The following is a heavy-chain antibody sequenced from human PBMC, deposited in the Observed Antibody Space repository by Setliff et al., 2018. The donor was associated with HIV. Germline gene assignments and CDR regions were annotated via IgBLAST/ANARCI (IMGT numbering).Heavy chain of an antibody. CDR3: ARERRGDGGWFDP. Sequence: GGSLRLSCAVSGFNVSNNYMTWVRQAPGKGLEWVSVIYIDGGRNYADSVKGRFTISRDDSKNTLYLQMNSLRTEDTAVYFCARERRGDGGWFDPWGQGTLVTVSS. CDR2: IYIDGGR. CDR1: GFNVSNNY. J-gene: IGHJ5*02. V-gene: IGHV3-53*01. D-gene: IGHD2-21*02.